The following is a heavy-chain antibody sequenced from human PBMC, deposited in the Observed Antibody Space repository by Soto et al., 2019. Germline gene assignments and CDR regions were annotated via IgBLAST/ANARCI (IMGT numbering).Heavy chain of an antibody. CDR3: ARDLPHSQGRSSSELDY. CDR2: ISGSGGST. Sequence: GGSLRLSCAASGFTFSSYAMSWVRQAPGKGLEWVSAISGSGGSTYYADSVKGRFTISRDNAKNSLYLQMNSLRDEDTAVYYCARDLPHSQGRSSSELDYWGQGTLVTVSS. J-gene: IGHJ4*02. D-gene: IGHD6-6*01. CDR1: GFTFSSYA. V-gene: IGHV3-23*01.